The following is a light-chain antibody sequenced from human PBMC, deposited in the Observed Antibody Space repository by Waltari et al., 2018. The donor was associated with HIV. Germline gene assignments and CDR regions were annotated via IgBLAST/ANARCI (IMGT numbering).Light chain of an antibody. V-gene: IGKV3-20*01. CDR1: QSVSSSY. Sequence: EIVLTQSPGTLSLSPGERATLSCRASQSVSSSYLAWYQQKPGQAPRLLIYGASSRATGIPDRFSGSGSGTVFTLTISRLEPEDFAVYYCQQYGNSPTFGQGTKVEIK. CDR3: QQYGNSPT. J-gene: IGKJ1*01. CDR2: GAS.